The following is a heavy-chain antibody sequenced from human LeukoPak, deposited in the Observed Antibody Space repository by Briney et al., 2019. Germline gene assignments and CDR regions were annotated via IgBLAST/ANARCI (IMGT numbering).Heavy chain of an antibody. D-gene: IGHD4/OR15-4a*01. CDR1: GFTFSSYG. J-gene: IGHJ4*02. V-gene: IGHV3-23*01. CDR2: ISGNGGTT. Sequence: GGSLRLSCAASGFTFSSYGMNWVRQAPGKGLEWVSAISGNGGTTYYADSVKGRFTVSRDNSKDTLFLQMNSLRAEDTAVYYCARRAGAYSHPYDYWGQGTLVTVSS. CDR3: ARRAGAYSHPYDY.